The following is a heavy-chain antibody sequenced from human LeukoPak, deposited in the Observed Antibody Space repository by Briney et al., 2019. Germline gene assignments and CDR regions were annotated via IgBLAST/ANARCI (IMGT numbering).Heavy chain of an antibody. V-gene: IGHV3-74*01. CDR2: INSDGSST. J-gene: IGHJ4*02. Sequence: GGSLRLSCAASGFTFSSYWMHWVRQAPGKGLVWVLRINSDGSSTNYADSVKGRFTISRDNAKNTLYLQMNSLRAEDTAVYYCTRDLGRGSNYWGQGTLVTVSS. CDR3: TRDLGRGSNY. D-gene: IGHD1-26*01. CDR1: GFTFSSYW.